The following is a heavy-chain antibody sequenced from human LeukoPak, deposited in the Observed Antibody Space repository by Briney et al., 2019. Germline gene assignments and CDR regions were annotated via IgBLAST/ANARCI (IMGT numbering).Heavy chain of an antibody. J-gene: IGHJ4*02. V-gene: IGHV1-2*02. CDR1: GYTFTGYY. D-gene: IGHD3-10*01. CDR3: ARDRAPGRIGLSY. CDR2: INPNSGGT. Sequence: ASVKVSCKASGYTFTGYYMHWVRQAPGQGLECMGWINPNSGGTNYAQKFQGRVTMTRDTSIATAYMELSRLRSDDTAVYYCARDRAPGRIGLSYWGQGTLVTVSS.